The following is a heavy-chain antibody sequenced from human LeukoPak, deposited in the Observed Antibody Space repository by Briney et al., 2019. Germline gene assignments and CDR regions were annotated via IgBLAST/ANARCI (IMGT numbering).Heavy chain of an antibody. J-gene: IGHJ4*02. CDR3: PRDVTALDS. Sequence: PGGSLRLSCAASGFTFSSYWMSWVRQAPEKGLEWVANINQGGSEKYYVDSVRGRFTISRDNAKNSLYLQMNSLRADDTAVYYCPRDVTALDSWGQGTLVTVSS. D-gene: IGHD2-2*01. V-gene: IGHV3-7*01. CDR2: INQGGSEK. CDR1: GFTFSSYW.